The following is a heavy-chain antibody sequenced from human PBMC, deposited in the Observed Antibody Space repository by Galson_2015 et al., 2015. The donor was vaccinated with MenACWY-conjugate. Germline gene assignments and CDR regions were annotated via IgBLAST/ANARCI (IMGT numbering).Heavy chain of an antibody. D-gene: IGHD6-13*01. V-gene: IGHV1-18*04. Sequence: SVKVSCKASGLIFANSGFNWVRQAPEQGLEWMEWISASNGNAKYAQKFQDRVTLTTDRSTSTAYLELRNLTSDDTALYYCAREMGYFDHWGQGSLVTVSS. J-gene: IGHJ4*02. CDR2: ISASNGNA. CDR3: AREMGYFDH. CDR1: GLIFANSG.